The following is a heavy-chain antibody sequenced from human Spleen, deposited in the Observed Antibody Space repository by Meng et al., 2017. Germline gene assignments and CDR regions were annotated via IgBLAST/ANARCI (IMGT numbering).Heavy chain of an antibody. V-gene: IGHV1-2*06. D-gene: IGHD6-13*01. J-gene: IGHJ4*02. CDR2: IDPKSGDT. CDR1: GYNFPDYW. CDR3: ARDEDISAAGKLFGDY. Sequence: ASVKVSCKPSGYNFPDYWLHWVRRAPGQGLEWMGRIDPKSGDTHYAQRFQGRVTMTGDTSISTAYMELSELRSDDTAMYYCARDEDISAAGKLFGDYWGQGTLVTVS.